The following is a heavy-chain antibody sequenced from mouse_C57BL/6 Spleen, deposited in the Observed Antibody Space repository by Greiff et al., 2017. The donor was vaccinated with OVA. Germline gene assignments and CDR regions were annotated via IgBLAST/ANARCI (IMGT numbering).Heavy chain of an antibody. CDR3: ARNGNYRYFDV. CDR1: GYAFSSYW. Sequence: QVQLQQSGAELVKPGASVKISCKASGYAFSSYWMHWVKQRPGKGLEWIGQIYPGDGDTNYNGKFKGKATLTADKSSSTAYMQLSSLTSEDSAVYFCARNGNYRYFDVWGTGTTVTVSS. D-gene: IGHD2-1*01. J-gene: IGHJ1*03. V-gene: IGHV1-80*01. CDR2: IYPGDGDT.